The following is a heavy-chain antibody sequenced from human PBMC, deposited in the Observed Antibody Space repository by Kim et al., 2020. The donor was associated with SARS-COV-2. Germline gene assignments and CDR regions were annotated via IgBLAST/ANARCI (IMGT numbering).Heavy chain of an antibody. CDR3: ARSPEPSEYYYDSSGYSKGGYYFDY. CDR2: ISAYNGNT. CDR1: GYTFTSYG. Sequence: ASVKVSCKASGYTFTSYGISWVRQAPGQGLEWMGWISAYNGNTNYAQKLQGRVTMTTDTSTSTAYMELRSLRSDDTAVYYCARSPEPSEYYYDSSGYSKGGYYFDYWGQGTLVTVSS. V-gene: IGHV1-18*01. J-gene: IGHJ4*02. D-gene: IGHD3-22*01.